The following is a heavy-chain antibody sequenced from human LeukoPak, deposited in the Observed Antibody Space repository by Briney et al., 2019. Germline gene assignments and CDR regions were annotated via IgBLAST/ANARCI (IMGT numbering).Heavy chain of an antibody. D-gene: IGHD3-3*01. CDR2: INHSGST. CDR3: ARGLRFLEWLSNWTDP. V-gene: IGHV4-34*01. CDR1: GGTFSGYY. Sequence: SETLSLTCAVYGGTFSGYYWSWIREPPGKGLEWVGEINHSGSTNYNPSLKSRGTISVDTSKNQFSLKLSSVTAADTAVYYCARGLRFLEWLSNWTDPWGQGNLVTVSS. J-gene: IGHJ5*02.